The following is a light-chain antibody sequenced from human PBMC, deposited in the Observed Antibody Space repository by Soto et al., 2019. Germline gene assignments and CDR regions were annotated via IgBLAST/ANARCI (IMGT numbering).Light chain of an antibody. CDR3: QQYGSSPPWT. J-gene: IGKJ1*01. CDR1: QSVSSSY. V-gene: IGKV3-20*01. CDR2: GAS. Sequence: EIVLTQSPGTLSLSPGERATLSCRASQSVSSSYLAWYQQKPGQAPSLLIYGASSRATGIPDRFSGSGSGTDLDLTISRLEPEDFAVYYCQQYGSSPPWTFGQGTKVEIK.